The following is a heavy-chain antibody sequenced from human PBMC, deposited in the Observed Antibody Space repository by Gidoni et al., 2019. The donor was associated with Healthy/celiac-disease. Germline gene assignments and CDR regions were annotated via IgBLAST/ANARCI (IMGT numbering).Heavy chain of an antibody. V-gene: IGHV1-69*02. CDR1: GGTFSRYT. Sequence: QVQLVQSGAEVKKPGSSVKVSCKASGGTFSRYTISWVRQAPGQGLEWMGRIIPILGKAKYAKKLQGRVTITADKSTSTAYMERRSLRSEDTAANYCAGGWGDYGGNSEGYWGQGTLVTVSS. CDR3: AGGWGDYGGNSEGY. CDR2: IIPILGKA. J-gene: IGHJ4*02. D-gene: IGHD4-17*01.